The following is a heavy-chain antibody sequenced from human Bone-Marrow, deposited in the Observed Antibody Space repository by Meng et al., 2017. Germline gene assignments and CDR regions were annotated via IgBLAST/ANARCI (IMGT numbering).Heavy chain of an antibody. CDR3: TWDDKAVSVY. CDR2: IKSNTDGGTA. V-gene: IGHV3-15*01. CDR1: GFTFTSYG. D-gene: IGHD3-9*01. Sequence: GGSLRLSCRTSGFTFTSYGMGWVRQAPGKGLEWVGRIKSNTDGGTAEYAAPVTGRFTISRDDSKSTLYLQMSGLRIDDTGVYYCTWDDKAVSVYWGQGTLVTVSS. J-gene: IGHJ4*02.